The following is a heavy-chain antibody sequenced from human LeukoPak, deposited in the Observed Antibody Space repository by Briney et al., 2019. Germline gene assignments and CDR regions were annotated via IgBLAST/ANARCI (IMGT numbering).Heavy chain of an antibody. CDR1: GGSISSYY. V-gene: IGHV4-4*09. CDR3: ARHTIAGLPVG. CDR2: IYTSGST. D-gene: IGHD3-9*01. Sequence: SETLSLTCTVSGGSISSYYWSWIRQPPGKGLGWIGYIYTSGSTNYNPSLKSRVTISVDTSKNQFSPKLSSVTAADTAEYYCARHTIAGLPVGWGQGTLVTVSS. J-gene: IGHJ4*02.